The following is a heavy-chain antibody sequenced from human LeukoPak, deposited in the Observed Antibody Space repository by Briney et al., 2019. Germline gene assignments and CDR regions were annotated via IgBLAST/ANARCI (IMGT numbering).Heavy chain of an antibody. CDR2: IRYDGSNK. CDR1: GFTFSSYG. J-gene: IGHJ3*02. Sequence: GGSLRLSCAASGFTFSSYGMHWVRQAPGKGLEWVAFIRYDGSNKYYADSVKGRFTISRDNSKNTLYLQMNSLRAEDTAVYYCAKDRSRYSGYDLGDAFDIWGQGTMVTVSS. V-gene: IGHV3-30*02. D-gene: IGHD5-12*01. CDR3: AKDRSRYSGYDLGDAFDI.